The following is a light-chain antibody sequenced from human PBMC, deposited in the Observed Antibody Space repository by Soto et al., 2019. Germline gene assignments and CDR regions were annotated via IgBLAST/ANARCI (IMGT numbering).Light chain of an antibody. CDR1: QSVSSN. J-gene: IGKJ4*01. CDR2: ASS. CDR3: QQFHMWPLT. V-gene: IGKV3-15*01. Sequence: ETVMTQFPATLSVSPGDRVTLSCRASQSVSSNLAWYQRKPGQAPRLLVYASSTRATAIPARFSGSGSGTEFTLTITSLQSEDSAIYYCQQFHMWPLTFGGGTKVDIK.